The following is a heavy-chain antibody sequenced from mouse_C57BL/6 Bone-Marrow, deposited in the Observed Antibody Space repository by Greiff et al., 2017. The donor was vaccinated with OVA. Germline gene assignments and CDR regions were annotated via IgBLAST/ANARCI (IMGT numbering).Heavy chain of an antibody. CDR3: ARSPITRYYFDY. CDR1: GYSITSGYY. D-gene: IGHD1-3*01. V-gene: IGHV3-6*01. J-gene: IGHJ2*01. CDR2: ISYDGSN. Sequence: EVKLEESGPGLVKPSQSLSLTCSVTGYSITSGYYWNWIRQFPGNKLEWMGYISYDGSNNYNPSLKNRISITRDTSKNQFFLKLNSVTTEDTATYYCARSPITRYYFDYWGQGTTLTVSS.